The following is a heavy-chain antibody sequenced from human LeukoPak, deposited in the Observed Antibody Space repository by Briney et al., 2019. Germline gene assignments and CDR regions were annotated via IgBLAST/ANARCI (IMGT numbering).Heavy chain of an antibody. Sequence: GGSLRLSCAASGFTFSDYHMTWIRQAPGKGLEWVSHITSTGATIYYADSVKGRFTIARDNAKNSLSLQMNSLRAEDTAVYFCARVLSSGYSPFDYWGQGILVTVSS. V-gene: IGHV3-11*01. J-gene: IGHJ4*02. CDR2: ITSTGATI. CDR3: ARVLSSGYSPFDY. D-gene: IGHD3-22*01. CDR1: GFTFSDYH.